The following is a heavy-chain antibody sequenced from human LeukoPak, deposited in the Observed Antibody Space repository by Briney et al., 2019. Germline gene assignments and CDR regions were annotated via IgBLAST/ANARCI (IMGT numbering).Heavy chain of an antibody. CDR1: GFTFSNVW. J-gene: IGHJ4*02. CDR3: TTRSSSSDY. CDR2: IKSKTDGGTT. Sequence: GGSLRLSCVGSGFTFSNVWVSWVRQAPGKGLEWVGRIKSKTDGGTTDYAAPVEGRFTISRDDSKNTLYLQMNSLKTEDTAVYYCTTRSSSSDYWGQGTLVTVSS. D-gene: IGHD6-6*01. V-gene: IGHV3-15*01.